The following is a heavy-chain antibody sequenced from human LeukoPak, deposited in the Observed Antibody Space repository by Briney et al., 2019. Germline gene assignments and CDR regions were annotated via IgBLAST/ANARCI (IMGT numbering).Heavy chain of an antibody. J-gene: IGHJ6*03. D-gene: IGHD3-10*01. CDR3: TRAGGLVRGVHYYYYMDV. V-gene: IGHV3-30*02. CDR1: GFTFSTYG. Sequence: GGSLRLSCAASGFTFSTYGMHWVRQAPGKGLEWVAFTRYDGSDKYYADSVKGRFTLSRDNSKNTLSLQMNSLRPDDTAVYYCTRAGGLVRGVHYYYYMDVWGKGTTVTISS. CDR2: TRYDGSDK.